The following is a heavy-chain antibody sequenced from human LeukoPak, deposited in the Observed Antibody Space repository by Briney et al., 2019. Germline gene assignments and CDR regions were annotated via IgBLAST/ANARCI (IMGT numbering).Heavy chain of an antibody. J-gene: IGHJ4*02. CDR2: ISGSGSST. D-gene: IGHD6-19*01. Sequence: GGSLRLSCAASGFTFSSYGMSWVRQAPGKGLEWVSVISGSGSSTYYADSVKGRFTISRDNSKNTLYLQMNSLRAEDTAVYYCAKAPPGAVAGTIFSYWGQGTLVTVSS. CDR1: GFTFSSYG. V-gene: IGHV3-23*01. CDR3: AKAPPGAVAGTIFSY.